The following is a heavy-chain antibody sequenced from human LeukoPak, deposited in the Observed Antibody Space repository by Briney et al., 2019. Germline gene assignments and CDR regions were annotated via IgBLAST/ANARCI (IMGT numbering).Heavy chain of an antibody. CDR1: GFTFSSYG. CDR3: AKALLAGRGEMATIH. Sequence: QPGGSLRLSCAASGFTFSSYGMHWVRQAPGKGLEWVAFIRYDGSNKYYADSVKGRFTISRDNSKNTLYLQMNSLRAEDTAVYYCAKALLAGRGEMATIHWGQGTLVTVSS. CDR2: IRYDGSNK. D-gene: IGHD5-24*01. J-gene: IGHJ4*02. V-gene: IGHV3-30*02.